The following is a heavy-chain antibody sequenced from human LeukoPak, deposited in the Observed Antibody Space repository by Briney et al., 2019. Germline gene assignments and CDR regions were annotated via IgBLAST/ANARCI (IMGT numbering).Heavy chain of an antibody. CDR1: GYSISSGYY. Sequence: SETLSLTCAVSGYSISSGYYWGWIRQPPGKGLEWIGSIYRSGSTYYNPSLKSRVTISVDTSKNQFSLKLSSVTAADTAVYYCARPAGYFGSDAFDIWGQGTMVTVSS. J-gene: IGHJ3*02. D-gene: IGHD3-10*01. CDR3: ARPAGYFGSDAFDI. CDR2: IYRSGST. V-gene: IGHV4-38-2*01.